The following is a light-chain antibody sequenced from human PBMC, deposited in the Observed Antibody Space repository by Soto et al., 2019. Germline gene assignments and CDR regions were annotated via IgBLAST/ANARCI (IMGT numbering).Light chain of an antibody. CDR2: GGS. V-gene: IGLV2-23*01. Sequence: QSVLTQPASVSGSPGQSITISCTGTSSDIGSYNLVSWYQQHPGKAPKLMIYGGSKRPSGVSNRFSGSKSGNTASLTISGLQAEDEADYYCCSYAGSSNVVFGGGTKLTVL. J-gene: IGLJ2*01. CDR3: CSYAGSSNVV. CDR1: SSDIGSYNL.